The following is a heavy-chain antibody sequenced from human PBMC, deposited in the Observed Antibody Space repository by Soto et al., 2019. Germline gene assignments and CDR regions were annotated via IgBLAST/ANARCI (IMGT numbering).Heavy chain of an antibody. CDR2: IKEDGSQK. V-gene: IGHV3-7*01. CDR1: GFTFSRHW. CDR3: ARDTYGDYGQVLDY. Sequence: GGSLRLSCAASGFTFSRHWMTWVRQAPGKGLEYVANIKEDGSQKYYVDSVKGRFTISRDNAKNSVYLQVNSLRAEDTALYYCARDTYGDYGQVLDYWGQGTLVTVSS. D-gene: IGHD4-17*01. J-gene: IGHJ4*02.